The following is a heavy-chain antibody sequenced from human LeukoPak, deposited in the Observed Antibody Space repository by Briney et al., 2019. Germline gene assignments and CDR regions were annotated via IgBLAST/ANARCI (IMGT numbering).Heavy chain of an antibody. CDR3: ATVGDIGWFDH. J-gene: IGHJ5*02. D-gene: IGHD3-9*01. CDR1: GYTLTELS. CDR2: FNPEDGET. V-gene: IGHV1-24*01. Sequence: ASVKVSCKVSGYTLTELSMHWVRQAPGKGLEWMGGFNPEDGETIYAQKFKGRVTMTEDTSKDTAYMEMSSLTSEDTAVYYCATVGDIGWFDHWGQGTLVTVSS.